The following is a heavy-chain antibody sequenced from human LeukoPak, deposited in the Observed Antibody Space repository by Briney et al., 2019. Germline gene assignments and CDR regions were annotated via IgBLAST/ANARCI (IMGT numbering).Heavy chain of an antibody. D-gene: IGHD3-16*02. CDR2: IYYSGST. CDR3: ASGRVIVDAFDI. J-gene: IGHJ3*02. Sequence: SETLSLTCTVSGGSVSSGSYYWSWSRQPPGKGLEWSGYIYYSGSTNYNPSLKSRVTISVDTSKNQFSLKLSSVAAADTAVYYCASGRVIVDAFDIWGQGTMVTVSS. CDR1: GGSVSSGSYY. V-gene: IGHV4-61*01.